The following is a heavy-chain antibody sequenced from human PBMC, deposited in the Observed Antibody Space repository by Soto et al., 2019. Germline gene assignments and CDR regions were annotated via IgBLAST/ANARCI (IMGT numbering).Heavy chain of an antibody. CDR2: MNPNSGNT. Sequence: QVQLVQSGAEVKKPGASVKVSCKASGYTFTGYDINWVRQATGQGLEWMGWMNPNSGNTGYAQKFQGGVTMTRNTSISTAYMELSSLRSEDTAVYYCARARGTVTTSDYWGQGTLVNVSS. CDR3: ARARGTVTTSDY. D-gene: IGHD4-17*01. J-gene: IGHJ4*02. V-gene: IGHV1-8*01. CDR1: GYTFTGYD.